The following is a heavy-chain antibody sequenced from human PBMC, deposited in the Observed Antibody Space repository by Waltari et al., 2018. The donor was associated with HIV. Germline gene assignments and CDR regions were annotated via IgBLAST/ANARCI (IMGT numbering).Heavy chain of an antibody. J-gene: IGHJ6*02. V-gene: IGHV4-34*01. CDR3: AIGSGSSWYRDGMDV. CDR2: INHSGST. Sequence: QVQLQQWGAGLLKPSETLSLTCAVYGGSFSGYYWSWIRQPPGKGLEWIGEINHSGSTNYNPSLKSRVTISVDTSKNQFSLKLSSVTAADTAVYYCAIGSGSSWYRDGMDVWGQRTTVTVSS. D-gene: IGHD6-13*01. CDR1: GGSFSGYY.